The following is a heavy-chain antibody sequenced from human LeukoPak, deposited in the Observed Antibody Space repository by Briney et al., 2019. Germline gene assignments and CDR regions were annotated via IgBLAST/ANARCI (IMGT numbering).Heavy chain of an antibody. V-gene: IGHV3-53*01. CDR1: GFIVSNNY. J-gene: IGHJ4*02. D-gene: IGHD2-2*01. CDR3: AKRGARVPATHYFEY. Sequence: GGSLRLSCAASGFIVSNNYMSWVRQAPGKGLEWVSVIYSGGSTYYADSVKGRFTISRDNSKNTLYLQVNSLRAEDTALYYCAKRGARVPATHYFEYWGQGTLVTVSS. CDR2: IYSGGST.